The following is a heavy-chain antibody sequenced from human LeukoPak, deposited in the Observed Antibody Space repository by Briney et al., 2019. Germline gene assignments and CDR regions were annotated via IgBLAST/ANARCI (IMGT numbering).Heavy chain of an antibody. CDR1: GGSISSSSYY. CDR2: IYYSGST. V-gene: IGHV4-39*01. CDR3: ARRSRVVPFDY. D-gene: IGHD3-3*01. J-gene: IGHJ4*02. Sequence: SETLSLTCTVSGGSISSSSYYWGWIRQPPGKGLEWIGSIYYSGSTYYNPSLKSRVTISVDTSKNQFSLKLSSVTAADTAVYYCARRSRVVPFDYWGQGTLVTVSS.